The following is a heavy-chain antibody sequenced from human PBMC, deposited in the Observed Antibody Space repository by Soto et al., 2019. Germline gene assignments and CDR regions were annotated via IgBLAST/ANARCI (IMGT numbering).Heavy chain of an antibody. Sequence: SVKVSCKASGGTFSSYAISWVRQAPGQGLEWMGGIIPIFGTANYAQKFQGRVTITADESTSTAYMELSSLRSEDTAAYYCARDTYYYGSGSYFIFDYWGQGTLVTVSS. CDR3: ARDTYYYGSGSYFIFDY. CDR1: GGTFSSYA. J-gene: IGHJ4*02. D-gene: IGHD3-10*01. V-gene: IGHV1-69*13. CDR2: IIPIFGTA.